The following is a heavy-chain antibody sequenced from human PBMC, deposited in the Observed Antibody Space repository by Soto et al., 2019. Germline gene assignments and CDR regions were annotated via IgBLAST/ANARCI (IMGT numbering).Heavy chain of an antibody. D-gene: IGHD3-3*01. CDR2: IRSKANSGAP. J-gene: IGHJ6*02. Sequence: VASGGGLVQPGGSLKLSCAASGFTISDSAIHWVRQASGKGLEWLGRIRSKANSGAPAYAASVKGTFTISRDDSKNTVYLQMNSLKTEDTAVYYCSRLVERFVMDVWGQGATVTVSS. CDR3: SRLVERFVMDV. CDR1: GFTISDSA. V-gene: IGHV3-73*02.